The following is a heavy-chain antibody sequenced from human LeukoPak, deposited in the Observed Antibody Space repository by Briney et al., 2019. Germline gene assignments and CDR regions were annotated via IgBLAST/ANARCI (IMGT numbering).Heavy chain of an antibody. CDR1: GGTFSSYA. CDR3: AIRSMRQQLSPDY. Sequence: SVKVSCKASGGTFSSYAISWVRQAPGQGLEWMGGIIPIFGTANYAQKFQGRVTITTDESTSTAYMELSSLRSEDTAVYYCAIRSMRQQLSPDYWGQGTLVTVSS. V-gene: IGHV1-69*05. D-gene: IGHD6-13*01. J-gene: IGHJ4*02. CDR2: IIPIFGTA.